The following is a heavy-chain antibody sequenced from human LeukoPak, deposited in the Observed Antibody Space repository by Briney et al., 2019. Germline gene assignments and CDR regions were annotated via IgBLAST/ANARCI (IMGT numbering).Heavy chain of an antibody. Sequence: GGSLTLYCSASGFTFSSYGMHWVRQAPGKGLEWVAVIWYDGSNKYYADSVKGRFTISRDNSKNTLYLQMNSLRAEDTAVYYCARVSTWFRDLYFDYWGQGTLVAVRS. J-gene: IGHJ4*02. D-gene: IGHD3-10*01. CDR1: GFTFSSYG. CDR2: IWYDGSNK. CDR3: ARVSTWFRDLYFDY. V-gene: IGHV3-33*08.